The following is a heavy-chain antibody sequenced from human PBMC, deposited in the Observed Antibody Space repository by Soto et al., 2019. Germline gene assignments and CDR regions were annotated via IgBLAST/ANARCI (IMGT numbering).Heavy chain of an antibody. J-gene: IGHJ6*02. CDR1: GFTFSSSG. V-gene: IGHV3-33*01. CDR3: ARDLVRGVITAYYYYGMDV. D-gene: IGHD3-10*01. CDR2: IWYDGSNK. Sequence: SLRRSCAASGFTFSSSGMDWIRQAPGKGLEWVGVIWYDGSNKYYADSVKGRFTISRDNSKNTLYLQMNSLRAEDTAVYYCARDLVRGVITAYYYYGMDVGGQGTTVTVSS.